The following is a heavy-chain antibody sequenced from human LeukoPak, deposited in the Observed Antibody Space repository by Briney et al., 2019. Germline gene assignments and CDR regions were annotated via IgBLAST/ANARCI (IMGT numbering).Heavy chain of an antibody. J-gene: IGHJ4*02. D-gene: IGHD4-23*01. CDR2: IYYSGST. Sequence: SETLSLTCTVSGGSISSSSYYWGWIRQPPGKGLEWIGSIYYSGSTYYNPSLKSRVTISVDTSKNQFSLKLSPVTAADTAVYYCARHDYGGNSVSDYFDYWGQGTLVTVSS. V-gene: IGHV4-39*01. CDR3: ARHDYGGNSVSDYFDY. CDR1: GGSISSSSYY.